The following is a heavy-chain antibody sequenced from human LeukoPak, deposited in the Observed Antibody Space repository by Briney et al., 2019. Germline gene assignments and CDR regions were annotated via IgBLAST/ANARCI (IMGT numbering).Heavy chain of an antibody. D-gene: IGHD3-16*01. CDR3: ARVKTTLRGFDY. CDR1: GGSIGSYY. Sequence: SETLSLTCSVSGGSIGSYYWNWIRQPAGKGLEWIGRIYTSGSTNYNPSLKSRVTMSVDTSKNQFSLKLSSVTAADTAVYYCARVKTTLRGFDYWGQGTLVTVSS. CDR2: IYTSGST. J-gene: IGHJ4*02. V-gene: IGHV4-4*07.